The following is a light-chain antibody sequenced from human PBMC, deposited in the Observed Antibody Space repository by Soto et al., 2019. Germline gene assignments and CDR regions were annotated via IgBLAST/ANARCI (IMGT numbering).Light chain of an antibody. J-gene: IGLJ2*01. V-gene: IGLV2-14*01. CDR2: DVS. Sequence: QSVLTQPASVSGSPGQSITISCTGTSSDVGSYNYVSWYQQHPGRAPQLIIYDVSYRPSGVSNRFSGSKSGNTASLTISGLQAEDEADYYCRSCTSSSTIFGGGTKLTVL. CDR3: RSCTSSSTI. CDR1: SSDVGSYNY.